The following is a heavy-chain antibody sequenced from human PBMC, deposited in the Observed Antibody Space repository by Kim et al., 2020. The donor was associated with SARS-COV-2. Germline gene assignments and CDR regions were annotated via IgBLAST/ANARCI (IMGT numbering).Heavy chain of an antibody. Sequence: GGSLRLSCAASGFTFSSYEMNWVRQAPGKGLVWVSYISSSGSTIYYADSVKGRFTISRDNAKNSLYLQMNSLRAEDTAVYYCARDLGYCSSTSCYTAHFVYWGQGTLVTVSS. CDR2: ISSSGSTI. D-gene: IGHD2-2*02. CDR3: ARDLGYCSSTSCYTAHFVY. V-gene: IGHV3-48*03. CDR1: GFTFSSYE. J-gene: IGHJ4*02.